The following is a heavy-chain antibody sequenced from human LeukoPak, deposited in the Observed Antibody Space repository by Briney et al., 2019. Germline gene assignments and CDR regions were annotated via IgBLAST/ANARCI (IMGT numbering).Heavy chain of an antibody. CDR3: AKAARSGWFFDY. D-gene: IGHD6-19*01. CDR2: MHYDGRNI. Sequence: PGGSLRLSCAMSGFTLTSTGMHWVRQAPGQGLEWVAFMHYDGRNILYADSVKGRFSISTDNSKNMVYLQMNSLRAEDTAVYYCAKAARSGWFFDYWGQGTLVTVSS. V-gene: IGHV3-30*02. CDR1: GFTLTSTG. J-gene: IGHJ4*02.